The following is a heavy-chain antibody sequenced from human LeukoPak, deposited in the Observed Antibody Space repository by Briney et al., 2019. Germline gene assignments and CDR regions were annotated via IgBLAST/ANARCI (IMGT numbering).Heavy chain of an antibody. CDR1: GGSISSSSYY. D-gene: IGHD5-24*01. J-gene: IGHJ4*02. Sequence: PSETLSLTCTVSGGSISSSSYYWGWIRQPPGKGLEWIGSIYYSGSTNYNPSLKSRVTISGDTSKNQFSLRLSSVTAADTAVYYCASRSVETGAFDYWGQGTLVTVSS. CDR3: ASRSVETGAFDY. V-gene: IGHV4-39*07. CDR2: IYYSGST.